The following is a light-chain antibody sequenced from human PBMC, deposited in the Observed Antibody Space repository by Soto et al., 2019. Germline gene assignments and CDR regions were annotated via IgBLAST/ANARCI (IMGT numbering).Light chain of an antibody. CDR1: QSILYSSNNKNY. Sequence: DISVAQSPETLAVSVGERATINCNSSQSILYSSNNKNYLVWYQQTPGKAPKVLISDASRLETGVPSRFSGSGYGTDFTLTITSLQTDDFGTYHCQQYDVHPKTFGQGTKVDIK. J-gene: IGKJ1*01. V-gene: IGKV4-1*01. CDR3: QQYDVHPKT. CDR2: DAS.